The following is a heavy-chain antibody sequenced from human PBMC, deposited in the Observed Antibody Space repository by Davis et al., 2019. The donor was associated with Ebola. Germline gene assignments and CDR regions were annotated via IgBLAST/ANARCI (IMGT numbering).Heavy chain of an antibody. D-gene: IGHD6-19*01. V-gene: IGHV3-53*01. J-gene: IGHJ4*02. CDR1: GFTVSSNY. CDR3: ARDRGSGWFDY. CDR2: IYSGGST. Sequence: GESPKTPCASSGFTVSSNYMSCLRQAPGKGLEWVSVIYSGGSTYYADSVKGRFTTARENSKNTLYLQMNSLRAEDTAVYYCARDRGSGWFDYWGQGTLVTVSS.